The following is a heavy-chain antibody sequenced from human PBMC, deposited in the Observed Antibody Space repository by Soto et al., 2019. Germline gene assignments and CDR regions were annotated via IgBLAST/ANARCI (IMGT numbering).Heavy chain of an antibody. CDR2: IIPIFGTA. D-gene: IGHD1-26*01. J-gene: IGHJ5*02. V-gene: IGHV1-69*06. Sequence: QVQLVQSGAEVKKPGSSVKVSCKASGGTFSSYVVRWVRQAPGQGLEWVGGIIPIFGTANYAQKFQGRVTITADKSTSTVYMELSSLRSDDTTVYYCASGEHNWFDPWCQGTLVTVSS. CDR1: GGTFSSYV. CDR3: ASGEHNWFDP.